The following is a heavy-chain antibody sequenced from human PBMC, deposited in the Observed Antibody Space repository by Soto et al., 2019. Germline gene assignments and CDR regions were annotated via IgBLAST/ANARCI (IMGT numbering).Heavy chain of an antibody. J-gene: IGHJ4*02. V-gene: IGHV4-31*03. CDR2: IYYSGTT. CDR1: GDSISSGGYY. CDR3: ASTYYNGSSGPFDY. D-gene: IGHD3-22*01. Sequence: SETLSLTCTVSGDSISSGGYYWSWIRQHPGKGLEWIGYIYYSGTTYYNPSLESRVTISADTSENQFSLKLNSVTAAGTAVYYCASTYYNGSSGPFDYWGQGTLVTVSS.